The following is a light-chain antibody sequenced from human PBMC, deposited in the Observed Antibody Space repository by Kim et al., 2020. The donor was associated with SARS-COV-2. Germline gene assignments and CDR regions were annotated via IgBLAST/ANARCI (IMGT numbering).Light chain of an antibody. J-gene: IGKJ2*03. V-gene: IGKV3-15*01. CDR1: QSIGVN. CDR2: GAS. CDR3: QQYKNWPPEYS. Sequence: IVMTQSPGTLSVSPGGRATLYCRSSQSIGVNLAWYQQKIGQPPRLLISGASTRATGIPARFSGSGSETEFTLTISSLQSEDFAVYYCQQYKNWPPEYSFGQGTKLEI.